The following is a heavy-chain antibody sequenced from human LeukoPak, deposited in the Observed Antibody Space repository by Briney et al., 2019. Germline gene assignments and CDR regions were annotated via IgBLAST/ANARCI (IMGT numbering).Heavy chain of an antibody. J-gene: IGHJ6*02. D-gene: IGHD7-27*01. CDR3: ANPGELYGMDV. CDR2: IYSGGST. Sequence: RGGSLRLSCAASGFTVSSNYMSWVRQAPGKGLEWVSVIYSGGSTYYADSVKGRFTISRDNSKNTLYLQMNSLRAEDTAVYYCANPGELYGMDVWGQGTTVTVSS. V-gene: IGHV3-66*01. CDR1: GFTVSSNY.